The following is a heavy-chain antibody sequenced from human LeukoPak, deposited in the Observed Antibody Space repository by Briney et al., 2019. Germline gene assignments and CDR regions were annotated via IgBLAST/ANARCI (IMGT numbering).Heavy chain of an antibody. D-gene: IGHD2-2*02. Sequence: PSETLSLTCAVSEGSISSNSYYWGWIRQPPGKGLEWIGTIYYSGSTYYSPSLKSRVAISVDTSKNKFSLKLSSVTAADTAVYYCAKYCSTSSCHSRRAFDIWGQGTMVTVSS. J-gene: IGHJ3*02. CDR2: IYYSGST. V-gene: IGHV4-39*01. CDR3: AKYCSTSSCHSRRAFDI. CDR1: EGSISSNSYY.